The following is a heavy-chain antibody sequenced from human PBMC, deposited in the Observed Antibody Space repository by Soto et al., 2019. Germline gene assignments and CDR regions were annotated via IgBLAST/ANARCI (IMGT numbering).Heavy chain of an antibody. CDR2: MQHTGNT. Sequence: QVQLQESGPGLVKPSETLSLTCAVSGASIRSYHWSGIRQPAGKGLEWIGRMQHTGNTNYNPSLKSRVTMSVDTSKNQISLKMTSVTAADTAVYFCAKDVSSRRWFDPWGQGILVIVSS. CDR1: GASIRSYH. CDR3: AKDVSSRRWFDP. V-gene: IGHV4-4*07. J-gene: IGHJ5*02. D-gene: IGHD3-16*01.